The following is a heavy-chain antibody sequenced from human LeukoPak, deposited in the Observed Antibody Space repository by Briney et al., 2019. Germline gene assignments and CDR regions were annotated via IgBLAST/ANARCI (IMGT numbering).Heavy chain of an antibody. D-gene: IGHD3-10*01. CDR2: IKQDGSEK. CDR3: ARDYGERYYYGSGSPSYYYYGMDV. Sequence: GGSLTLSCGASGFTFSSYWVSWVRQAPGEGREWVANIKQDGSEKYYVDCVKGRFTIYRDNAKNTLYLQMNSLRAEDTAVYYCARDYGERYYYGSGSPSYYYYGMDVWGQGTTVTVSS. J-gene: IGHJ6*02. V-gene: IGHV3-7*01. CDR1: GFTFSSYW.